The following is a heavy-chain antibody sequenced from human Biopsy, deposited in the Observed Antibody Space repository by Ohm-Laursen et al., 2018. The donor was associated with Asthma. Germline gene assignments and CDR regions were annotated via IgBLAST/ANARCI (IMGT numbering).Heavy chain of an antibody. J-gene: IGHJ6*02. V-gene: IGHV4-30-4*01. CDR3: ARVVSYGDIYFGIDV. CDR1: GGYTGSSDHH. D-gene: IGHD4-17*01. CDR2: VFWSGST. Sequence: SETLSLTCRVSGGYTGSSDHHWAWIRQAPGKGLEWIGFVFWSGSTHCSRSLERRVSISIDTATNEFSMKLWSVTPADTAVYSCARVVSYGDIYFGIDVWGPGNTVVVS.